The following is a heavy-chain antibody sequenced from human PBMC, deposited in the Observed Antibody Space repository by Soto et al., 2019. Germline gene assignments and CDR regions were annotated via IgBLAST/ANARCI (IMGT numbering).Heavy chain of an antibody. J-gene: IGHJ4*02. D-gene: IGHD6-19*01. CDR3: ARDGDTGYSSGWYDY. V-gene: IGHV3-33*01. Sequence: QVQLVESGGGVVQPGRSLRLSCAASGFTFSSYGMHWVRQAPGKGLEWVAVIWYDGSNKYYADSVKGRFTISRDNSKNTLNLQMNSLRAEDTALYYCARDGDTGYSSGWYDYWGQGTLVTVTS. CDR2: IWYDGSNK. CDR1: GFTFSSYG.